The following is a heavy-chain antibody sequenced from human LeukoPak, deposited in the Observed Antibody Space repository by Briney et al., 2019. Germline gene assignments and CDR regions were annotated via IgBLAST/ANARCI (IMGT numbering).Heavy chain of an antibody. J-gene: IGHJ4*02. V-gene: IGHV3-30-3*01. D-gene: IGHD4-11*01. CDR1: GGTFSSYA. CDR2: ISYDGSNK. Sequence: SCKASGGTFSSYAMHWVRQAPGKGLEWVAVISYDGSNKYYADSVKGRFTISRDNSKNTLYLQMNSLRAEDTAVYYCATLRNYGYWGQGTLVTVSS. CDR3: ATLRNYGY.